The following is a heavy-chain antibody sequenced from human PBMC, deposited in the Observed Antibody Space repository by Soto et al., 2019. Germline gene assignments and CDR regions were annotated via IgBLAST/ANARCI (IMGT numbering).Heavy chain of an antibody. Sequence: GGSLRLSCAASGFTFSSYWMSWVRQAPGKGLEWVANIKQDGSEKYYVDSVKGRFTISRDNAKNSLYLQMNSLRAEDTAVYYCARIPRSGSALYNWFDPWGQGTLVTVSS. J-gene: IGHJ5*02. V-gene: IGHV3-7*05. CDR1: GFTFSSYW. D-gene: IGHD3-10*01. CDR2: IKQDGSEK. CDR3: ARIPRSGSALYNWFDP.